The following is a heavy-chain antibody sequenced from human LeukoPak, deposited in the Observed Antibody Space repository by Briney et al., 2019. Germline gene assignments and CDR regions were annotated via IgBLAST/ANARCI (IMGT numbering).Heavy chain of an antibody. CDR2: IYARGST. D-gene: IGHD3-22*01. Sequence: PSETLSLTCTVSGGSISGNYYWSWIRQPAGKGLEWIGRIYARGSTNYNPSLKSRVTISVDTSKSQFSLKLSSVTAADTAVYYCAREYYDSNKAPAFDIWGQGTMVTVSS. CDR3: AREYYDSNKAPAFDI. J-gene: IGHJ3*02. CDR1: GGSISGNYY. V-gene: IGHV4-61*02.